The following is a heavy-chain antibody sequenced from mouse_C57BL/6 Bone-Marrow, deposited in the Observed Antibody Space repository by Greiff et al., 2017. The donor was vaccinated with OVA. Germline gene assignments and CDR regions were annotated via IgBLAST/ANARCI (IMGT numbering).Heavy chain of an antibody. J-gene: IGHJ4*01. CDR1: GFTFSDYY. Sequence: EVHLVESGGGLVQPGGSLKLSCAASGFTFSDYYMYWVRQTPEKRLEWVAYLSNGGGSTSYPDTVKGRFTISRDNAKNTLYLQMSRLKSEDTAMYYGARGGEKLVYAMDYWGQGTSVTVSS. CDR2: LSNGGGST. CDR3: ARGGEKLVYAMDY. D-gene: IGHD3-1*01. V-gene: IGHV5-12*01.